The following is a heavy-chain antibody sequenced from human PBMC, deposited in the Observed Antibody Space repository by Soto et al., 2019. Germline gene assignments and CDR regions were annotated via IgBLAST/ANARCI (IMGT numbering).Heavy chain of an antibody. J-gene: IGHJ4*02. CDR3: ARVSDDIVLTSEW. V-gene: IGHV3-21*01. CDR2: ISSSSSYI. Sequence: VHLVESGGGLVKPGGSLRLSCAASGFTFSSYSMNWVRQAPGMGLEWVSFISSSSSYIYYADSVKGRFTISRDNAKNSLYLQMNSLRAEDTAVYYCARVSDDIVLTSEWWGQGTLVTVSS. D-gene: IGHD2-8*01. CDR1: GFTFSSYS.